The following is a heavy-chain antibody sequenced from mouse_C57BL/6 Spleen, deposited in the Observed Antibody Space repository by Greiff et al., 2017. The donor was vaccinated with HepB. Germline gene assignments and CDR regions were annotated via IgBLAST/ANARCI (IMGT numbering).Heavy chain of an antibody. V-gene: IGHV5-17*01. CDR1: GFTFSDYG. CDR3: ARSGDSRAMDY. J-gene: IGHJ4*01. Sequence: EVKLMESGGGLVKPGGSLKLSCAASGFTFSDYGMHWVRQAPEKGLEWVAYISSGSSTIYYADTVKGRFTISRDNAKNTLFLQMTSLRSEDTAMYYCARSGDSRAMDYWGQGTSVTVSS. CDR2: ISSGSSTI. D-gene: IGHD1-1*01.